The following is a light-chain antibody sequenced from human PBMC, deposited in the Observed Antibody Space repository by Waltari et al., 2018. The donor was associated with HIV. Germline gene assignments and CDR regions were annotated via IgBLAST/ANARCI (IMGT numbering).Light chain of an antibody. CDR1: QSISTL. J-gene: IGKJ3*01. Sequence: DIQMTQSPSTLSASIGDRVTITCRASQSISTLLAWYQQKPGKAPKLLIYRASTVESGIPSRFSGSGSGTDFTLTISSLQPDDVATYYCQQYNTFGFGPGTKVDIK. CDR2: RAS. CDR3: QQYNTFG. V-gene: IGKV1-5*03.